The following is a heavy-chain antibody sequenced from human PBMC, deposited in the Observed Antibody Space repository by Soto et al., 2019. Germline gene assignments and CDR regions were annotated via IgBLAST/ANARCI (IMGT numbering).Heavy chain of an antibody. D-gene: IGHD3-22*01. V-gene: IGHV3-49*04. J-gene: IGHJ4*02. CDR1: GFTFGDYA. CDR3: TREGIRYYYDSSGYYTPDY. CDR2: IRSKAYGGTT. Sequence: LRLSCTASGFTFGDYAMSWVRQAPGKGLEWVGFIRSKAYGGTTEYAASVKGRFTISRDDSKSIAYLQMNSLKTEDTAVYYCTREGIRYYYDSSGYYTPDYWGQGTLVTVSS.